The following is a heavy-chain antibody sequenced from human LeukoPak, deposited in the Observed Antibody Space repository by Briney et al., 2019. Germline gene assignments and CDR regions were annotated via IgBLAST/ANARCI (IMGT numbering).Heavy chain of an antibody. Sequence: GSVKVSRMASGYTFTGFYMHSVRQAPGQGLEWMGGINPGSGGTNYAQKFQGRVTITRDTSISTAYMGLRSLRSDETAVNSCAKTQAYNLYGDYGGFFQHWGQGTLVTVSS. V-gene: IGHV1-2*02. D-gene: IGHD4-17*01. J-gene: IGHJ1*01. CDR2: INPGSGGT. CDR3: AKTQAYNLYGDYGGFFQH. CDR1: GYTFTGFY.